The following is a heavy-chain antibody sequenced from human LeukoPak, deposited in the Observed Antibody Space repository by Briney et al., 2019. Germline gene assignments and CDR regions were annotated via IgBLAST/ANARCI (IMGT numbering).Heavy chain of an antibody. CDR3: ARTPPYYDFWSGYYSFDY. CDR2: IYPDDSDT. Sequence: GESLKISCKGSGYSFTSYWIGWVRQMPGKGLEWMGIIYPDDSDTRYSPSFQGQVTISADKSISTAYLQWSSLKASDTAMYYCARTPPYYDFWSGYYSFDYWGQGTLVTVSS. V-gene: IGHV5-51*01. J-gene: IGHJ4*02. CDR1: GYSFTSYW. D-gene: IGHD3-3*01.